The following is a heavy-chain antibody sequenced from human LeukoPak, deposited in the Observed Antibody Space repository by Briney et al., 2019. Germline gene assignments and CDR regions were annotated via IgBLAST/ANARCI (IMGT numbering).Heavy chain of an antibody. Sequence: SCKVSGYTLTELSMHWVRQAPGKGLEWVAVVSYDRNNKHYADSVKGRFTISRDNTKNTLYLQMNSLRAEDTAVYYCAKPFIVGATGYYYYYMDVWGKGTTVTVSS. CDR1: GYTLTELS. V-gene: IGHV3-30-3*02. CDR3: AKPFIVGATGYYYYYMDV. D-gene: IGHD1-26*01. CDR2: VSYDRNNK. J-gene: IGHJ6*03.